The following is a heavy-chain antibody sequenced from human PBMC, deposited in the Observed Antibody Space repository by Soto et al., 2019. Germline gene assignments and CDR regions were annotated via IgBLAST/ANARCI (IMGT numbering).Heavy chain of an antibody. V-gene: IGHV3-33*01. CDR3: ASIPTRQVYNWHDVWLGEGFDY. Sequence: QVQLVESGGGVVQPGRSLRLSCAASGFTFIRYGMHWVRQAPGKGLEWVAVLWYDGSNKDYADYVKGRFTISRDNSKNTLYLQLNSLRVEDTAVYYCASIPTRQVYNWHDVWLGEGFDYWGQGTLVTVSS. J-gene: IGHJ4*02. CDR1: GFTFIRYG. CDR2: LWYDGSNK. D-gene: IGHD1-1*01.